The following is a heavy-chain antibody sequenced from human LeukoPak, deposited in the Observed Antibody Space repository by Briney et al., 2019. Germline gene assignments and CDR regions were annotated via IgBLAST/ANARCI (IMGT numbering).Heavy chain of an antibody. J-gene: IGHJ4*02. V-gene: IGHV4-59*12. CDR2: IYYSGST. CDR3: ARKRGGGYSYGYGEIDY. Sequence: NPSETLSLTCTVSGGSISSYYWSWIRQPAGKGLEWIGYIYYSGSTNYNPSLKSRVTISVDTSKNQFSLKLSSVTAADTAVYYCARKRGGGYSYGYGEIDYWGQGTLVTVSS. CDR1: GGSISSYY. D-gene: IGHD5-18*01.